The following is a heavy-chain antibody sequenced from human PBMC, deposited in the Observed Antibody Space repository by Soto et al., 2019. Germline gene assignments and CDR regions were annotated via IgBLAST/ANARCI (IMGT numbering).Heavy chain of an antibody. D-gene: IGHD2-2*01. CDR3: ARGASCSGTSCYDNFHYGLAV. V-gene: IGHV1-18*01. Sequence: ASVKVSCKASGYTFTNYGITWVRQAPGQGLEWMGWITASNGNANYAREIQGRLTLTRDTSTNTASMELRSLRSDDTAVYYCARGASCSGTSCYDNFHYGLAVWGQGTTVTVSS. J-gene: IGHJ6*02. CDR2: ITASNGNA. CDR1: GYTFTNYG.